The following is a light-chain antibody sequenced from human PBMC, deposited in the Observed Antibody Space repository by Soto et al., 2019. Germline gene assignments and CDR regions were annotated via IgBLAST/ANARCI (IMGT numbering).Light chain of an antibody. CDR3: SSYRSSSDVV. V-gene: IGLV2-14*01. CDR2: DVS. CDR1: SSDVGGYDY. Sequence: QSALTQPASVSGSPGQSITISCTGTSSDVGGYDYVSWYQQHPGRAPKLMIYDVSYRASGASNRFSGSKSGNTASLTISGLQAEDEADYYCSSYRSSSDVVFGGGTKLTVL. J-gene: IGLJ2*01.